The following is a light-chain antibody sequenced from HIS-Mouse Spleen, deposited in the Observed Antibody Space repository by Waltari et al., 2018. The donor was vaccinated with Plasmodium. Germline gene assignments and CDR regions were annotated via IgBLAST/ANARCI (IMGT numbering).Light chain of an antibody. Sequence: SYELTQPPPVSVSPVQTARINCSRDALPKNYASWYQQKSGQAPVLVIYEDSKRPSGIPERFSGSSSGTMATLTISGAQVEDEADYYCYSTDSSGNHRVFGGGTKLTVL. CDR1: ALPKNY. CDR3: YSTDSSGNHRV. CDR2: EDS. J-gene: IGLJ3*02. V-gene: IGLV3-10*01.